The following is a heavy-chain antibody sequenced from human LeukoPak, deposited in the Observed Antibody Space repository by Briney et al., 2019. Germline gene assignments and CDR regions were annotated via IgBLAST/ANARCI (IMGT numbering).Heavy chain of an antibody. CDR1: GGSFSGYY. Sequence: SETLSLTCAVYGGSFSGYYWSWIRQPPGKGLEWIGEINHSGSTNYNPSLKSRVTISVDTSKNQFSLKLSSVTAADTAVYYCARKFTFMVRGVITFDWGQGTLVTVSS. J-gene: IGHJ4*02. D-gene: IGHD3-10*01. CDR3: ARKFTFMVRGVITFD. V-gene: IGHV4-34*01. CDR2: INHSGST.